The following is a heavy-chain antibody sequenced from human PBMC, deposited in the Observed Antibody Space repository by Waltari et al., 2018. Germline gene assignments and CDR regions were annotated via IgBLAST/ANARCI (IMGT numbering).Heavy chain of an antibody. V-gene: IGHV4-39*01. CDR2: IYYGGST. CDR1: GGSINTSDFS. Sequence: QLQLQESGPGLVKPSETLSLTCTVSGGSINTSDFSGGWVRPPPGKELGWIGSIYYGGSTFYNPSLNSRATISVETSKNQFSLRLNAVTATDAAVYYCARLYDSTRYHNKFFDFWGQGTLVTVSS. CDR3: ARLYDSTRYHNKFFDF. D-gene: IGHD3-22*01. J-gene: IGHJ4*02.